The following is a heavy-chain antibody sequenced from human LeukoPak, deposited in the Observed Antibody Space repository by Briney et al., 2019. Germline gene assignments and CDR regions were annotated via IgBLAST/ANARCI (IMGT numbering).Heavy chain of an antibody. D-gene: IGHD1-7*01. CDR2: IIPIFGTA. CDR1: GYSFTTSW. V-gene: IGHV1-69*05. CDR3: ASTNWNYVYFDY. J-gene: IGHJ4*02. Sequence: KIFCKGSGYSFTTSWIGWVRQMPGKGLEWMGGIIPIFGTANYAQKFQGRVTITTDESTSTAYMELSSLRSEDTAVYYCASTNWNYVYFDYWGQGTLVTVSS.